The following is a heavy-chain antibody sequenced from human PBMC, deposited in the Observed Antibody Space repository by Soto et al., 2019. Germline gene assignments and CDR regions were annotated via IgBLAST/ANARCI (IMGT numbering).Heavy chain of an antibody. V-gene: IGHV3-7*04. D-gene: IGHD3-10*01. CDR3: VRDYFGPGPY. Sequence: GCSPKLGCVFSGFSLSVFWMIWFRQAPGKGLEWVANIKEDGTQTYYVDSVKGRFAISRDNAKNSLFLQMNSLRVEDTAVYYCVRDYFGPGPYWGQGTLVTVSS. CDR2: IKEDGTQT. CDR1: GFSLSVFW. J-gene: IGHJ4*01.